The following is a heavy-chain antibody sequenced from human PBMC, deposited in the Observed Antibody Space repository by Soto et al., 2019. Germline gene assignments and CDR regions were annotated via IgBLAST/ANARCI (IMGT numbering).Heavy chain of an antibody. Sequence: QVQLVQSGAEVKKPGSSVKVSCKASGGTFSSYAISWVRQAPGQGLEWMGGIIPIFGTANYAQKFQGRVTITADESTSTDYMELSSLRSEDTAVYYCANGYGGNQNWYFDLWGRGTLVTVSS. D-gene: IGHD2-15*01. CDR1: GGTFSSYA. J-gene: IGHJ2*01. CDR2: IIPIFGTA. V-gene: IGHV1-69*01. CDR3: ANGYGGNQNWYFDL.